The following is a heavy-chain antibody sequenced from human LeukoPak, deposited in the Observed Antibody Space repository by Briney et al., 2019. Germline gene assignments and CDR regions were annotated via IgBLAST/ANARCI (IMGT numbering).Heavy chain of an antibody. D-gene: IGHD2-8*01. CDR1: GFTFSSYA. V-gene: IGHV3-23*01. CDR2: ISGSGGST. J-gene: IGHJ3*02. Sequence: GGSLRLSCAASGFTFSSYAMSWVRQAPGKGLEWVSAISGSGGSTYYEDYVKGRFTISRDNSKNTLYLQMNSLRAEDTAVYYCAKAGRDPTASMLAFDIWGQGTMVTVPS. CDR3: AKAGRDPTASMLAFDI.